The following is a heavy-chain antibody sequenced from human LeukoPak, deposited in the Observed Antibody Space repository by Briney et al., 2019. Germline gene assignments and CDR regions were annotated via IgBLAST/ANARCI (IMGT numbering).Heavy chain of an antibody. CDR3: ARDDIAARPGSNYVPASSFDY. CDR1: GFTFSSYA. D-gene: IGHD6-6*01. J-gene: IGHJ4*02. Sequence: PGGSLRLSCAASGFTFSSYAMSWVRQAPGKGLEWVSAISGSGGSTYYADSVKGRFTISRDNAKNSLYLQMNSLRAEDTAVYYCARDDIAARPGSNYVPASSFDYWGQGTLVTVSS. CDR2: ISGSGGST. V-gene: IGHV3-23*01.